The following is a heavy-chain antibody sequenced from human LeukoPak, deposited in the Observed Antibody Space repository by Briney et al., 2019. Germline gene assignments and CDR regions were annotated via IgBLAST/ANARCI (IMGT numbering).Heavy chain of an antibody. CDR2: IYYNGNT. V-gene: IGHV4-59*08. D-gene: IGHD1-26*01. J-gene: IGHJ1*01. CDR3: ARHTDGGTYPLEH. Sequence: SETLSLTCTVSGGSISRYYWSWIRQPPGKGLEWICYIYYNGNTNYNPSPKSRLTISVDTSKNQFSLKLSSVTAADTAVYYCARHTDGGTYPLEHWGQGTLVTVSS. CDR1: GGSISRYY.